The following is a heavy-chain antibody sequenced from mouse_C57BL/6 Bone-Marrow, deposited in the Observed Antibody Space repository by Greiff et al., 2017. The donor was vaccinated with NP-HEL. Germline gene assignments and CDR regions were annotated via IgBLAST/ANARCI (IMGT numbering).Heavy chain of an antibody. CDR1: GFSLTSYG. CDR2: IWGVGST. D-gene: IGHD2-10*02. Sequence: VQLQESGPGLVAPSPSLSISCTVSGFSLTSYGVDWVRQSPGKGLEWQGVIWGVGSTNYNSAPKSRLSISKDNSKSQVFLKMNSLQTDDTAMYYCARYGNYGYYDVWGTGTTVTVST. J-gene: IGHJ1*03. CDR3: ARYGNYGYYDV. V-gene: IGHV2-6*01.